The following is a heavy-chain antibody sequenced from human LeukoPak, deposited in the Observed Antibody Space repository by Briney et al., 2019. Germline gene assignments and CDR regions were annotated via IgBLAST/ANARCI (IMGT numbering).Heavy chain of an antibody. Sequence: EGSLRLSCAASGFTFSSYAMHWVRQAPGKGLEWVAVISYDGSNKYYADSVKGRFTISRDNSKNTLYLQMNSLRAEDTAVYYCASVNSKDYWGQGTLVTVSS. CDR3: ASVNSKDY. CDR1: GFTFSSYA. CDR2: ISYDGSNK. J-gene: IGHJ4*02. D-gene: IGHD4-11*01. V-gene: IGHV3-30-3*01.